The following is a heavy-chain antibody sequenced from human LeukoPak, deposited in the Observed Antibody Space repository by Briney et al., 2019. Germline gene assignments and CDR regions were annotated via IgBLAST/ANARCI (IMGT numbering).Heavy chain of an antibody. CDR2: IYPGDSDT. V-gene: IGHV5-51*01. CDR3: VRFGLTSSLDY. CDR1: GYRLTDNW. D-gene: IGHD6-13*01. Sequence: GESLKISCKISGYRLTDNWIGWVRQMPGKGLEWMGLIYPGDSDTRYSPSFQGQVTFSVDMSISTAYLQLSGLRASDTAIYYCVRFGLTSSLDYWGQGTLVTVSS. J-gene: IGHJ4*02.